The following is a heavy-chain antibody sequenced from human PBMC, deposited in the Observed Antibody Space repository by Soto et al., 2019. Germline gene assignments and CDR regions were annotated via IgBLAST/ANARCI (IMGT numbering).Heavy chain of an antibody. D-gene: IGHD2-2*03. CDR1: GDSVSTNSYS. CDR3: ARLNGYCIIRNCHRYYGMDV. V-gene: IGHV4-39*01. Sequence: SKTLSLTCTLSGDSVSTNSYSWGWIRQSPGKGLEWIGTIYSSVNTYYNPSLLSRVTISVDTSKNEFSLRLSSVTAADTAVYYCARLNGYCIIRNCHRYYGMDVWCQGITVTVS. J-gene: IGHJ6*02. CDR2: IYSSVNT.